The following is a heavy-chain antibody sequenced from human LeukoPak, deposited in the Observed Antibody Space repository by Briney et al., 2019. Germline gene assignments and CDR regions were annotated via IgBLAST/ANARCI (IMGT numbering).Heavy chain of an antibody. D-gene: IGHD4/OR15-4a*01. CDR2: INPNSGAT. CDR1: GYTFTGYY. V-gene: IGHV1-2*02. J-gene: IGHJ4*02. Sequence: ASVTVSCKASGYTFTGYYMQWVRQAPGQGLEWMGWINPNSGATNYAQKFQGRVTMTRDSSISTAYMELSRLRSDDTAVYYRARALSRANFDHWGQGTLVTVSS. CDR3: ARALSRANFDH.